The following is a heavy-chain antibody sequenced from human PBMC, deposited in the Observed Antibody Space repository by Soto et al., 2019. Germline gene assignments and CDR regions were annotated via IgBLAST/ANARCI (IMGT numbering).Heavy chain of an antibody. CDR1: GFTFSSYS. J-gene: IGHJ4*02. CDR2: ISSSSSTI. CDR3: ARRSWVDY. Sequence: EVQLVESGEGLVQPGGSLRLSCAASGFTFSSYSMNWVRQAPGKGLEWVSYISSSSSTIYYADSVKGRFTISRDNAKNSLYLQMNSLRAEDTAVYYCARRSWVDYWGQGTLVTVSS. V-gene: IGHV3-48*01. D-gene: IGHD3-16*01.